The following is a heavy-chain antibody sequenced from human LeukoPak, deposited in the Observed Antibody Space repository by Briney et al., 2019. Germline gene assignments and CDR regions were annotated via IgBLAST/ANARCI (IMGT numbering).Heavy chain of an antibody. CDR2: FYSSGST. D-gene: IGHD6-19*01. CDR3: AGERGEEYSSGWYKRNYFDN. Sequence: PSETLSLTCTVSGDSLNNNAYYWGWIRQFPGKGLEWIGSFYSSGSTSSNPSLKSRVTVSVDTSRTQLSLKLDSVTDADTAVYYCAGERGEEYSSGWYKRNYFDNWGQGIRVTVSS. CDR1: GDSLNNNAYY. J-gene: IGHJ4*02. V-gene: IGHV4-39*07.